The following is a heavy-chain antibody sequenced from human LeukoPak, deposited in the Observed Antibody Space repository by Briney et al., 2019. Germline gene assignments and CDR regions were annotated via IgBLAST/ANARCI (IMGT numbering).Heavy chain of an antibody. D-gene: IGHD6-13*01. J-gene: IGHJ4*02. CDR3: AKSRGSSWFANFDY. Sequence: GGSLRLSCAASGFTFSSYAMSWVRQAPGKGLEWVSAISGSGGSTYYADSVKGRFTISRDNSKNPLYLQMNSLRAEDTAVYYCAKSRGSSWFANFDYWGQGTLVTVSS. V-gene: IGHV3-23*01. CDR2: ISGSGGST. CDR1: GFTFSSYA.